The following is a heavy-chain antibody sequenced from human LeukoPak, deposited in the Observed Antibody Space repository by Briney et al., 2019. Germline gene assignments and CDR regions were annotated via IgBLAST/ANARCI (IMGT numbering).Heavy chain of an antibody. CDR1: GFTFSTYW. D-gene: IGHD1-14*01. Sequence: PGGSLRLSCVVSGFTFSTYWMRWVRQAPGKGLEWVANIKKDGSDKYYVDSVKGRFTISRDNTKNSLFLQMNSLRAEDTAVYYCATDPAGIGSESYWGQGTLVTVSS. J-gene: IGHJ4*02. V-gene: IGHV3-7*01. CDR3: ATDPAGIGSESY. CDR2: IKKDGSDK.